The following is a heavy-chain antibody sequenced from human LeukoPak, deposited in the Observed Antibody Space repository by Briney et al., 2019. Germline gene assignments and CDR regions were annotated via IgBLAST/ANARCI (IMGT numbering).Heavy chain of an antibody. Sequence: GGSLRLSCAASGFTFSSYGMHWVRQAPGKGLEWVAVIWYDGSNKYYADSVKGRFTISRDNSKNTLYLQMNSLRAEDTAVYYCAKDRGMATTNGDYWGQGTLVTVSS. CDR1: GFTFSSYG. D-gene: IGHD5-24*01. CDR3: AKDRGMATTNGDY. V-gene: IGHV3-33*06. J-gene: IGHJ4*02. CDR2: IWYDGSNK.